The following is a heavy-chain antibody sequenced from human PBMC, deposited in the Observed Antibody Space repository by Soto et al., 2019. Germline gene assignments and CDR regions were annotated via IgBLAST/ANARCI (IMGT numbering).Heavy chain of an antibody. D-gene: IGHD3-10*01. Sequence: SETLSLTCTVSGGSISSSSYYWGWIRQPPGKGLEWIGSIYYSGSTYYNPSLKSRVTISVDTSKNQFSLKLSSVTAADTAVYYCAREFLGSGSYNQGGLAYYYYYGMDVWGQGTTVTVS. CDR1: GGSISSSSYY. J-gene: IGHJ6*02. CDR3: AREFLGSGSYNQGGLAYYYYYGMDV. CDR2: IYYSGST. V-gene: IGHV4-39*02.